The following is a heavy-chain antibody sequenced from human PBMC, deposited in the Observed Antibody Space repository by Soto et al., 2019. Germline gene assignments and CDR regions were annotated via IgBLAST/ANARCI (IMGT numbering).Heavy chain of an antibody. J-gene: IGHJ2*01. CDR1: GGSISGGDNY. CDR3: VRRSGKTDSSGYYDNWYFDV. V-gene: IGHV4-39*01. Sequence: QLQLQESGPGVVKPSETLSLSCTVSGGSISGGDNYWGWIRQPPGKGPEWIGSIYYSGSTYYNPSLRSRITMSVDTSKNQFSMKLTSVTAADTAVFYCVRRSGKTDSSGYYDNWYFDVWGRGTLVTVSS. CDR2: IYYSGST. D-gene: IGHD3-22*01.